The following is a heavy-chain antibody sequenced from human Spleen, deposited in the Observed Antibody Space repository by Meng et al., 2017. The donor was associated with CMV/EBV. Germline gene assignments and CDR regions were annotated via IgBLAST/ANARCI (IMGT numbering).Heavy chain of an antibody. V-gene: IGHV3-15*01. CDR3: ATTQVGAPDY. J-gene: IGHJ4*02. Sequence: SCAVSGLTFSHAWMSWVRQAPGKGLEWVGRIKSTTDGGTTDYAAPVKGRFTISRDDSKNTVHLQRNSLKSEDTAVYYCATTQVGAPDYWGQGTLVTVSS. D-gene: IGHD1-26*01. CDR2: IKSTTDGGTT. CDR1: GLTFSHAW.